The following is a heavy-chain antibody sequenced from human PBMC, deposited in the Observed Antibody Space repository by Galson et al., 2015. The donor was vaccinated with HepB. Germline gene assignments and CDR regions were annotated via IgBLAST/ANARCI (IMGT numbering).Heavy chain of an antibody. Sequence: CAASGFRFEHYTMHWVRQIPGKSLEWLSFITWDGKTTSYADSARGRFIISRDNNKNSLYLEMKSLRVDDTALYYCAKDYFDSSGGTYYYYGMDAWGPGTTVTVAS. CDR2: ITWDGKTT. CDR1: GFRFEHYT. V-gene: IGHV3-43D*03. D-gene: IGHD3-22*01. CDR3: AKDYFDSSGGTYYYYGMDA. J-gene: IGHJ6*02.